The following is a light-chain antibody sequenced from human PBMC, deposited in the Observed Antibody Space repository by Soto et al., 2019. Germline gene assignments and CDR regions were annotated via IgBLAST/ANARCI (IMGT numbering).Light chain of an antibody. CDR1: SSDVGGYNY. CDR2: EVS. J-gene: IGLJ1*01. V-gene: IGLV2-14*01. CDR3: SSYTSSSTLYV. Sequence: QSVLTQPASVSGSPGQSITISCTGTSSDVGGYNYVSWYQQHPGKAPKLMIYEVSNRPSGVSNRFSGSKSGNTASLTISGLQAEDEPDYYCSSYTSSSTLYVFGPGTKGTVL.